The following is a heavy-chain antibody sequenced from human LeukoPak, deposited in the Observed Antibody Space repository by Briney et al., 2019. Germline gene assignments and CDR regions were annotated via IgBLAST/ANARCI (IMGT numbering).Heavy chain of an antibody. CDR3: ARGPEDTAMVKEESP. CDR1: GWFLLCYF. CDR2: INHSGST. J-gene: IGHJ5*02. Sequence: SETLSQTCPVYGWFLLCYFWRWMGQPPGKGLEWIGEINHSGSTNYNPSLKSRVTISVGTSKNQFSLKLSSVTAADTAVYYCARGPEDTAMVKEESPWGQGTLVTVSS. D-gene: IGHD5-18*01. V-gene: IGHV4-34*01.